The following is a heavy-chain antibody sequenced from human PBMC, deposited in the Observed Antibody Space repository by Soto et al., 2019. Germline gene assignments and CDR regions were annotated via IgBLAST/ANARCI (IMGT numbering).Heavy chain of an antibody. CDR1: GFTFDDYA. D-gene: IGHD2-15*01. CDR3: AKSGEPGVVAATSFDF. J-gene: IGHJ4*02. CDR2: ISANGGRI. Sequence: EVQLVESGGRLVQPGKSLRLSCVASGFTFDDYAMHWVRQVLGKGLEWVSGISANGGRIRYGASVKGRFTISRDNAKNSLFLQMNRLSAEDTALYYCAKSGEPGVVAATSFDFWGQGTLVTVSS. V-gene: IGHV3-9*01.